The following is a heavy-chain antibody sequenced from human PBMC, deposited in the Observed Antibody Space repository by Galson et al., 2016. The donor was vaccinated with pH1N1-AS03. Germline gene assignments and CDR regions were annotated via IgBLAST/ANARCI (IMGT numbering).Heavy chain of an antibody. CDR3: ARTNWFDY. J-gene: IGHJ4*02. CDR1: GFTFTGYW. Sequence: SLRLSCAASGFTFTGYWMSWVRQDPGKGLEWVANIKGDGSEKVYVDSVKGRFTISRDNAKNSLYPQMDSLRAEDTAVYYCARTNWFDYWGQGTLVTVSS. CDR2: IKGDGSEK. D-gene: IGHD7-27*01. V-gene: IGHV3-7*01.